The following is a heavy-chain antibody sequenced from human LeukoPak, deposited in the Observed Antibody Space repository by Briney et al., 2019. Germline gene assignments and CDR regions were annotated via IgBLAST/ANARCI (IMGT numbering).Heavy chain of an antibody. Sequence: GGSLRLSCAASGFAFSSHDMHWVRQAPGKGLEWVAIISYDGGKKDYADSVKGRFTISRDNSENTLYLQMNSLRAEDTAVYYCARPRGGSYDYWGQGTLVTVSS. CDR3: ARPRGGSYDY. J-gene: IGHJ4*02. D-gene: IGHD1-26*01. CDR2: ISYDGGKK. CDR1: GFAFSSHD. V-gene: IGHV3-33*05.